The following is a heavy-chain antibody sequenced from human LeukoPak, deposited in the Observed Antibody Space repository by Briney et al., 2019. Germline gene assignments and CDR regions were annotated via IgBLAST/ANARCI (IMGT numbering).Heavy chain of an antibody. Sequence: SETLPLTCAVYGGSFSGYYWSWIRQPPGKGLEWIGEINHSGSTNYNPSLKSRVTISVDTSKNQFSLKLSSVTAADTAVYYCARVIPSEQLGGRDYWGQGTLVTVSS. CDR3: ARVIPSEQLGGRDY. V-gene: IGHV4-34*01. CDR1: GGSFSGYY. J-gene: IGHJ4*02. D-gene: IGHD6-6*01. CDR2: INHSGST.